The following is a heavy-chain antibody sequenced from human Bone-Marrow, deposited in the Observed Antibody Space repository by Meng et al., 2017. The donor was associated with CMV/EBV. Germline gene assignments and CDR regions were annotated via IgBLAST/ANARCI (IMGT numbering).Heavy chain of an antibody. CDR1: GFTFSSYA. D-gene: IGHD3-22*01. CDR2: ISDDGNNK. Sequence: SGFTFSSYAMHWVRQAPGKGLEWLAVISDDGNNKYYADSVKGRFTISRDNSKNTLYLEMNSLRAEDTAVYFCAKAMIVLITSMLFDHWGQGTLVTVSS. V-gene: IGHV3-30*18. CDR3: AKAMIVLITSMLFDH. J-gene: IGHJ4*02.